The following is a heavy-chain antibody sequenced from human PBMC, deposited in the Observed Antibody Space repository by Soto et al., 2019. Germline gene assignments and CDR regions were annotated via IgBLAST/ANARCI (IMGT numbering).Heavy chain of an antibody. V-gene: IGHV1-18*01. D-gene: IGHD2-15*01. Sequence: ASVKVSCKASGYTFTSYGISWVRQAPGQGLEWMGWISAYNGNTNYAQKLQGRVTMTTDTSTSTAYMELRSLRSDDTAVYYCARSGLVVVAASPPFDYWGQGTLVTVSS. CDR2: ISAYNGNT. J-gene: IGHJ4*02. CDR3: ARSGLVVVAASPPFDY. CDR1: GYTFTSYG.